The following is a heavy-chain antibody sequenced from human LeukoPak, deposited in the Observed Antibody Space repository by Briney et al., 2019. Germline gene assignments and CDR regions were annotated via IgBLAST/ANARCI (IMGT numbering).Heavy chain of an antibody. V-gene: IGHV4-4*02. D-gene: IGHD3-22*01. CDR3: ARGYYHVSK. CDR2: IHDSGST. Sequence: SETLSLTCAVSGGSISTDNWWTWARRPPGKGLEWIAEIHDSGSTNYNPSLKRRVTISVDKSKNQVSLKMTSVTAADTAVYYGARGYYHVSKWGEGTLVTVSS. CDR1: GGSISTDNW. J-gene: IGHJ1*01.